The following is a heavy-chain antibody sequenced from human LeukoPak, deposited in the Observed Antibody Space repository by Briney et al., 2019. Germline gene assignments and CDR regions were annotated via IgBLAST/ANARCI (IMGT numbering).Heavy chain of an antibody. CDR1: GFTFSSYA. J-gene: IGHJ4*02. D-gene: IGHD3-22*01. CDR2: ISGSGGST. Sequence: GGSLRLSCAASGFTFSSYAMSWVRQAPGKGLEWVSAISGSGGSTYYADSVKGRFTISRDNSKNTLYLQMNSLRAEDTAAYYCAKDSQPHYYDSSGYYYYFDYWGQGTLVTVSS. V-gene: IGHV3-23*01. CDR3: AKDSQPHYYDSSGYYYYFDY.